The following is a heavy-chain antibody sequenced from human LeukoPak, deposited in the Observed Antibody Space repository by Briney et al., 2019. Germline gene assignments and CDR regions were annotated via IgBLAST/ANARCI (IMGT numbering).Heavy chain of an antibody. D-gene: IGHD1-26*01. Sequence: PGGSLRLSCAASGFTFSNYWMHWVHQAPGKGLVWVSSINTDGSSTNYADSVKGRFTISRDNAKNTLYLQMNSLRVEDTAVYYCAAGSYYDWYFDLWGRGTLVTVSS. CDR1: GFTFSNYW. V-gene: IGHV3-74*01. J-gene: IGHJ2*01. CDR2: INTDGSST. CDR3: AAGSYYDWYFDL.